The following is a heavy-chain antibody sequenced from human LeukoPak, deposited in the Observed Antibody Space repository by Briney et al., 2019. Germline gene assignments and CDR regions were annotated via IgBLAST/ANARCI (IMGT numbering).Heavy chain of an antibody. Sequence: LPGGSLRLSCAASGFTFSNTWMNWVRQAPGKGLEWVSTIDDSGSTTYYADSVKGRFTISRDNSKSTLFLQMNSLRAEDTAIYYCAKDQHNWNQGYFDYWGQGTLVTVSP. D-gene: IGHD1-1*01. CDR3: AKDQHNWNQGYFDY. CDR2: IDDSGSTT. V-gene: IGHV3-23*01. J-gene: IGHJ4*02. CDR1: GFTFSNTW.